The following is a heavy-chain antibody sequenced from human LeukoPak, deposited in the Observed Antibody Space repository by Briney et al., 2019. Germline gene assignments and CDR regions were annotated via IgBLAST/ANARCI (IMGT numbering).Heavy chain of an antibody. CDR2: INHSGST. CDR1: GGSFSGYY. CDR3: ARSVKDYYDSSGYSEHDY. J-gene: IGHJ4*02. D-gene: IGHD3-22*01. Sequence: PSETLSLTCAVYGGSFSGYYWSWIRQPPGKGLEWIGEINHSGSTNYNPPLKSRVTISVDTSKNQFSLKLSSVTAADTAVYYCARSVKDYYDSSGYSEHDYWGQGTLVTVSS. V-gene: IGHV4-34*01.